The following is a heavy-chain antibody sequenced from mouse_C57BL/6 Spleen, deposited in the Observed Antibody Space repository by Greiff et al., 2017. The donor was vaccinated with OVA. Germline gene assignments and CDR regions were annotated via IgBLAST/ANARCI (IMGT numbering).Heavy chain of an antibody. J-gene: IGHJ3*01. Sequence: EVQVVESGGGLVQPKGSLKLSCAASGFTFNTYAMHWVRQAPGKGLEWVARIRSKSSNYATYYADSVKDRFTISRDDSQSMLYLQMNNLKTEDTAMYDCVRGNGYYDWFAYWGQGTLVTVSA. CDR3: VRGNGYYDWFAY. D-gene: IGHD2-3*01. V-gene: IGHV10-3*01. CDR1: GFTFNTYA. CDR2: IRSKSSNYAT.